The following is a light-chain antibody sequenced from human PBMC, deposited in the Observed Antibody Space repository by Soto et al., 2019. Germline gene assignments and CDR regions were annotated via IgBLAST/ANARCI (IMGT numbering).Light chain of an antibody. J-gene: IGKJ4*01. CDR1: QGISSY. CDR3: QLPNSYPLT. V-gene: IGKV1-9*01. Sequence: IQLTQSPSSLSVSVGDRVTITCRASQGISSYLAWYQQKPGEAPNLLIYAASTLQSGVPSRFSGSGSGTDFHLTIRNLEPEDSANYYCQLPNSYPLTFGGGTKVDI. CDR2: AAS.